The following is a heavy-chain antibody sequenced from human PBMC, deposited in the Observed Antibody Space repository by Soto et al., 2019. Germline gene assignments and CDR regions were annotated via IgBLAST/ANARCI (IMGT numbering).Heavy chain of an antibody. D-gene: IGHD4-17*01. V-gene: IGHV3-49*04. CDR1: GFTFGDYA. CDR3: TRVLLTTVGNYYYYGMDV. CDR2: IRSKAYGGTT. J-gene: IGHJ6*02. Sequence: GGSLRLSCTASGFTFGDYAMSWVRQAPGKGLEWVGFIRSKAYGGTTEYAASVKGRFTISRDDSKSIAYLQMNSLKTEDTAVYYCTRVLLTTVGNYYYYGMDVWGQGTTVTSP.